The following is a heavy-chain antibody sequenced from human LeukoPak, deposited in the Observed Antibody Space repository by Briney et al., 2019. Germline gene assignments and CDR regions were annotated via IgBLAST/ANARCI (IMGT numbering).Heavy chain of an antibody. CDR2: INPNSGGT. J-gene: IGHJ5*02. D-gene: IGHD3-10*01. Sequence: ASVKVSCKASGYSFTNYAMNWVRQAPGQGLEWMGWINPNSGGTNYAQKFQGRVTMTRDTSISTAYMELSRLRSDETAVYYCASHISDYYGSGSYYRYRNWFDPWGQGTLVTVSS. V-gene: IGHV1-2*02. CDR1: GYSFTNYA. CDR3: ASHISDYYGSGSYYRYRNWFDP.